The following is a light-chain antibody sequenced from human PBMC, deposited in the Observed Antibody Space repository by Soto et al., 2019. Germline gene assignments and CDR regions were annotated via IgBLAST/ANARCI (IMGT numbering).Light chain of an antibody. Sequence: QSALTQPASVSGSPGQSITISCTGTSSYGGGYNYGSWYQQHPGTAPKLMIYEVSNRPSGVSNRFSASKSGNTASLTISGIKAEDEDDYYCSSYTSSSSWVFGGGTKLTVL. V-gene: IGLV2-14*01. J-gene: IGLJ3*02. CDR3: SSYTSSSSWV. CDR2: EVS. CDR1: SSYGGGYNY.